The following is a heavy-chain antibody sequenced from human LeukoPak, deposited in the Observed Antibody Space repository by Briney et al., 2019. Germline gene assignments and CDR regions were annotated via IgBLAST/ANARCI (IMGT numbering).Heavy chain of an antibody. V-gene: IGHV3-48*03. D-gene: IGHD3-10*02. Sequence: GGSLRLSCAASGSTFSSYEMNWVRQAPGKGLEWVSYISSSGSTIYYADSVKGRFTISRDNAKNSLYLQMNSLRAEDKAVYYCAELGITMIGGVWGKGTTVTISS. CDR2: ISSSGSTI. J-gene: IGHJ6*04. CDR3: AELGITMIGGV. CDR1: GSTFSSYE.